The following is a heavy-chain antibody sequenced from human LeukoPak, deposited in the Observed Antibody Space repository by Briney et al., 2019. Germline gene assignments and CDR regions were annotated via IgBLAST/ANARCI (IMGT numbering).Heavy chain of an antibody. CDR1: GVSFSGYC. Sequence: AETLSLTCAVSGVSFSGYCWSWIRQPPGKGLEWIGEINHSGSTNYNPSLKSRVTISVDTSKNQFSLKLSSVTAADTAVYYCARVEEYSGSSYYFDYWGQGTLVTVSS. V-gene: IGHV4-34*01. CDR3: ARVEEYSGSSYYFDY. J-gene: IGHJ4*02. CDR2: INHSGST. D-gene: IGHD1-26*01.